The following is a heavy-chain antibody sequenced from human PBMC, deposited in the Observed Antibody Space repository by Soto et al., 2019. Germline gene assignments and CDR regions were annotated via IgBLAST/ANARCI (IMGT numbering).Heavy chain of an antibody. CDR1: GFTFSSYA. Sequence: QTGGSLRLSCAASGFTFSSYAMSWVRQAPGKGLEWVSAISGNGGSTYYADSVKGRFSISRDNSKNTLYLQMNSLKAEDTAVYYCAKDYSSTWNFYYFDYWGQGALVTVSS. CDR3: AKDYSSTWNFYYFDY. V-gene: IGHV3-23*01. CDR2: ISGNGGST. D-gene: IGHD6-13*01. J-gene: IGHJ4*02.